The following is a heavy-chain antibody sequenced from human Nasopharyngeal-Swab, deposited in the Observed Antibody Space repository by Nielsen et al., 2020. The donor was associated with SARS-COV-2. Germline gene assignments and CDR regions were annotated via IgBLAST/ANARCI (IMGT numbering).Heavy chain of an antibody. V-gene: IGHV3-30*18. J-gene: IGHJ4*02. D-gene: IGHD1-26*01. Sequence: GESLKISCAASGFTFSSYGMHWVRQAPGKGLEWVAVISYDGSNKYYADSVKGRFTISRDNSKNTLYLQMNSLRAEDTAVYYCAKDWVGRKALDYWGQGTLVTVSS. CDR1: GFTFSSYG. CDR2: ISYDGSNK. CDR3: AKDWVGRKALDY.